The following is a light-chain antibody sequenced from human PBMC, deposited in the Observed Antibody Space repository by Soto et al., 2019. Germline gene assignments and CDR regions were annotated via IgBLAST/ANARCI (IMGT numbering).Light chain of an antibody. Sequence: EIVMTQSPATLSVSPGERATLSCRASQSVSSSLAWYQQKHGQAPRLLIYGASTRATGIPARFSGSGSGTEFTLTISSLQSEDFAVDYCQQYNNWPPWYTFGQGTKLEIK. CDR2: GAS. CDR1: QSVSSS. CDR3: QQYNNWPPWYT. J-gene: IGKJ2*01. V-gene: IGKV3-15*01.